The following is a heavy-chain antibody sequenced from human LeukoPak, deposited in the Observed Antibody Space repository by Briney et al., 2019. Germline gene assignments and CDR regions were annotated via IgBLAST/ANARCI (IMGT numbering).Heavy chain of an antibody. V-gene: IGHV1-46*01. J-gene: IGHJ4*02. CDR3: AREESGGYFDY. Sequence: GASVKVSCKASGYTXTSYYMHWVRQAPGQGLEWMGLINPSGDSTNYAQKFQGRVTMTRDTSTSTVYMELSSLRSEDTAVYYCAREESGGYFDYWGQGTLVTVSS. CDR1: GYTXTSYY. CDR2: INPSGDST. D-gene: IGHD2-8*02.